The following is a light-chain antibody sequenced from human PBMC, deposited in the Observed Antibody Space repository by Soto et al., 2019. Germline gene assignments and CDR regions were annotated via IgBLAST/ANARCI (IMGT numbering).Light chain of an antibody. CDR1: SSDVGGYNY. CDR2: DVS. V-gene: IGLV2-14*01. CDR3: SSFTSSSTLLYV. J-gene: IGLJ1*01. Sequence: QSALTQPASVSGSPGQSITISCTGTSSDVGGYNYVSWYQEHQGKAPKLMMYDVSKRPSGVSNRFSGSQSGNTASLTISGLQAEDEADYYCSSFTSSSTLLYVFGPGTKVTAL.